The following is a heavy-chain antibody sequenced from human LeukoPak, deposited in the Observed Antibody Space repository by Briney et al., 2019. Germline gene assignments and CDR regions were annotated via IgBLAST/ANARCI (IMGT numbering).Heavy chain of an antibody. CDR3: ASIRGTLGY. J-gene: IGHJ4*02. D-gene: IGHD1-26*01. CDR2: IKNKANSYIT. V-gene: IGHV3-72*01. Sequence: SGGSLRLSCAAAGFTFSDHFMDWVRQAPGEGRGWVGRIKNKANSYITQYAASMEGRFTISRDDSKNSLYLQMSSLKTEDTAMYYCASIRGTLGYWGQETVVTVSS. CDR1: GFTFSDHF.